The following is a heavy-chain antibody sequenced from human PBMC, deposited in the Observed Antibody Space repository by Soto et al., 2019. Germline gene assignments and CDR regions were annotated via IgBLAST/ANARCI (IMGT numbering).Heavy chain of an antibody. CDR3: AKSGGASPYYFDY. CDR1: AFTFNTYA. D-gene: IGHD1-26*01. Sequence: EVQLLESGGGLVQPGGSLRLSCAASAFTFNTYAMGWVRQAPGKGLEWVSAISVSGGGTYFADTVKGRFTISRDTSKNTLYLQMNSVRADDTAVYYCAKSGGASPYYFDYWGRGTVVTVSS. V-gene: IGHV3-23*01. J-gene: IGHJ4*02. CDR2: ISVSGGGT.